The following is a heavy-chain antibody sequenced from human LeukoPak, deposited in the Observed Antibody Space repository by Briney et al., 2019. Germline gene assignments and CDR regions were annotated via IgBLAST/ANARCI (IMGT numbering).Heavy chain of an antibody. CDR2: IYYSGST. J-gene: IGHJ4*02. D-gene: IGHD4-11*01. CDR3: ARGATTVTPNDY. Sequence: SEALSLTCTVSGGSISSYYWSWIRQPPGKGLERIGNIYYSGSTNYNPSLTSRVSMPVDLSKNQFSPKLNSVTAADTAVYYCARGATTVTPNDYWGQGTLVTVSS. CDR1: GGSISSYY. V-gene: IGHV4-59*01.